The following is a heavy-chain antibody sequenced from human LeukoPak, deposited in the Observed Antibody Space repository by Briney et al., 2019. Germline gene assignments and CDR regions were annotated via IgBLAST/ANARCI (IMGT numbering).Heavy chain of an antibody. CDR3: ARASVDTAMAEDI. Sequence: PGGSLRLSCAASGFTFDDYAMHWVRQAPGKGLEWVSGISWNSGSVGYADSVKGRFTISRDNSKNTLYLQMNSLRAEDTAVYYCARASVDTAMAEDIWGQGTMVTVSS. J-gene: IGHJ3*02. D-gene: IGHD5-18*01. CDR2: ISWNSGSV. V-gene: IGHV3-9*01. CDR1: GFTFDDYA.